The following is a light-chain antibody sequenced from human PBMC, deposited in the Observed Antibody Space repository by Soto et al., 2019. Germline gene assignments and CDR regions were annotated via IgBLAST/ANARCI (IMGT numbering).Light chain of an antibody. CDR1: SSNIGSNY. CDR3: AAWVDSLSGGVV. CDR2: RNN. Sequence: QSVLTQPPSASGTPGQRVTISCSGSSSNIGSNYVYWYQQLPGTAPKLLIYRNNQRPSGVPDRFSGSKSGTSASLAISGLRSEDEADYYCAAWVDSLSGGVVFGGGTKLTVL. V-gene: IGLV1-47*01. J-gene: IGLJ2*01.